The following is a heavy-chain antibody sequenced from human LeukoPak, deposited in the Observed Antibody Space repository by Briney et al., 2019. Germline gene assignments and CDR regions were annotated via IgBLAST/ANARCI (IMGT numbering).Heavy chain of an antibody. V-gene: IGHV1-2*02. D-gene: IGHD1-7*01. CDR2: INPNSGGT. J-gene: IGHJ5*02. Sequence: ASVKVSCKASGYTFTGYYMHWVRQAPGQGLEWMGWINPNSGGTNYAQKFQGRVTMTRDTSISTAYMELSRLRSDDTAVYYCAKNNWNSWGGGFDPWGQGTLVTVSS. CDR3: AKNNWNSWGGGFDP. CDR1: GYTFTGYY.